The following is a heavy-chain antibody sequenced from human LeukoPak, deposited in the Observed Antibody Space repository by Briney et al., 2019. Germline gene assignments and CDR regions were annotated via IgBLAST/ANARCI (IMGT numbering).Heavy chain of an antibody. CDR3: ARVYYGPPDY. J-gene: IGHJ4*02. CDR2: ISSSGSTI. CDR1: GFTFSSYE. Sequence: GGSLRLSCAASGFTFSSYEMNWVRQAPGKGLEWVSYISSSGSTIYYADSVKGRFTISRDNAKNSLYLQMNSLRAEDTAVYYCARVYYGPPDYWGQGTLVTVSS. V-gene: IGHV3-48*03. D-gene: IGHD3-10*01.